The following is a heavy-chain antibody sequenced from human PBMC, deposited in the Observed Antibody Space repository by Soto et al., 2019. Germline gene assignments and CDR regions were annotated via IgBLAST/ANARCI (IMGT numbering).Heavy chain of an antibody. J-gene: IGHJ3*02. CDR1: GFTFSSYS. D-gene: IGHD4-17*01. CDR3: ASTETVIAFDI. V-gene: IGHV3-48*01. Sequence: GGSLRLSCAASGFTFSSYSMNWVRQAPGKGLEWVSYISSSSSTIYYADSVKGRFTISRDNAKNSLYLQMNSLRAEDTAVYYCASTETVIAFDIWGQGTMVTVPS. CDR2: ISSSSSTI.